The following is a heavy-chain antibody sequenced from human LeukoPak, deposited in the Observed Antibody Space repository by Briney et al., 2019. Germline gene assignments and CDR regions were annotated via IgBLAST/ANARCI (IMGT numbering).Heavy chain of an antibody. J-gene: IGHJ5*02. D-gene: IGHD2-15*01. CDR1: GYSISSGYC. V-gene: IGHV4-38-2*02. CDR2: ICQGGDT. Sequence: SETLSLTCVVSGYSISSGYCWGWIRQPPGKGLEWVGTICQGGDTFYNPSLKSRVTISVDTSKNKFSLIVTSVTAADTAVYFCARDGRGHCSGGSCYANNWFDPWGQGTLVTVSS. CDR3: ARDGRGHCSGGSCYANNWFDP.